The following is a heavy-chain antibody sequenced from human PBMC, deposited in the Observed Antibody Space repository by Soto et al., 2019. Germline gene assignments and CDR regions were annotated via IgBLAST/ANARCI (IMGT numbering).Heavy chain of an antibody. J-gene: IGHJ4*02. V-gene: IGHV4-30-2*01. CDR2: IFPSGTT. Sequence: SETLSLTCGVSGGSLSGATYSWNWIRQPPGKGLEWIGYIFPSGTTYYNPSLKSRVTSAIDASKNQFFLRLRSLTAAATAVYYCTRSREFDYWSQGTLVTVSS. CDR1: GGSLSGATYS. CDR3: TRSREFDY.